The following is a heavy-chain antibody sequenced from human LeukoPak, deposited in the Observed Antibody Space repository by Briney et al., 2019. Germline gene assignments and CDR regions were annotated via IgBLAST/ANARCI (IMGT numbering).Heavy chain of an antibody. CDR2: ISSSSIYI. Sequence: GGSLRLSCAASGFTLSSYSMNWLPQAPGEGLEWVSSISSSSIYIYYADSVKGRFTVSRDNAKNSLYLQMNSLRAEDTAVYYCVKSSTNYGGWFDPWGKGTLVTVSS. V-gene: IGHV3-21*01. CDR3: VKSSTNYGGWFDP. D-gene: IGHD4/OR15-4a*01. J-gene: IGHJ5*02. CDR1: GFTLSSYS.